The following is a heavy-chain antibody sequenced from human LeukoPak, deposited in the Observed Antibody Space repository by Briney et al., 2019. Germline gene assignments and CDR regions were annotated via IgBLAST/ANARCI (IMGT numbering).Heavy chain of an antibody. Sequence: SETLSLTCTVSGGSISSSTYYWGWIRQPPGKGLEWIGSFYNSGSTNYNPSLKSRVTMSVDTSKNQLSLKLSSVTAADTAVYYCARRPNWGLTAFDIWGQGTMVTVSS. J-gene: IGHJ3*02. D-gene: IGHD7-27*01. V-gene: IGHV4-39*07. CDR1: GGSISSSTYY. CDR2: FYNSGST. CDR3: ARRPNWGLTAFDI.